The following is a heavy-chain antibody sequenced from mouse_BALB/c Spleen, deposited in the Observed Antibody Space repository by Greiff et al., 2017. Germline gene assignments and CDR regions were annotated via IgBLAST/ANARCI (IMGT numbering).Heavy chain of an antibody. D-gene: IGHD2-4*01. CDR1: GYTFTNYW. V-gene: IGHV1-63*02. J-gene: IGHJ3*01. CDR3: ARKGYDYDGWFAY. CDR2: IYPGGGYT. Sequence: VQLQQSGAELVRPGTSVKISCKASGYTFTNYWLGWVKQRPGHGLEWIGDIYPGGGYTNYNEKFKGKATLTADTSSSTAYMQLSSLTSEDSAVYFCARKGYDYDGWFAYWGQGTLVTVSA.